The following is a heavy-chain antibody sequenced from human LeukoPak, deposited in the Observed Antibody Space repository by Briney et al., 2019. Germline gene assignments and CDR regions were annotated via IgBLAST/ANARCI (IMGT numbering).Heavy chain of an antibody. D-gene: IGHD1-1*01. CDR2: INPNSGGT. Sequence: GASVKVSCKASGYTFTGYYMHWVRQAPGQGLEWMGWINPNSGGTNSAQKFQGRVTITRDTSISTAYMELSRLTSDDTAVFYCARGLGTTGGSVDYWGQGTLVTVSS. CDR3: ARGLGTTGGSVDY. V-gene: IGHV1-2*02. CDR1: GYTFTGYY. J-gene: IGHJ4*02.